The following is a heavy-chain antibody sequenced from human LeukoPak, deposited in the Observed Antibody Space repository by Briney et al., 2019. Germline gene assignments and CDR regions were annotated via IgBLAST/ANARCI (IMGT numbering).Heavy chain of an antibody. D-gene: IGHD5-12*01. V-gene: IGHV3-48*03. J-gene: IGHJ4*02. CDR1: GFTFSSYE. CDR2: ISSSGSTI. Sequence: GGSLRLSCAASGFTFSSYEMNWVRQAPGKGLEWVSYISSSGSTIYYADSVKGRFTISRDNAKNSLYLQMNSLRAEDTALYYCAKDILTQPRGYSGYDLSPLDYWGQGTLVTVSS. CDR3: AKDILTQPRGYSGYDLSPLDY.